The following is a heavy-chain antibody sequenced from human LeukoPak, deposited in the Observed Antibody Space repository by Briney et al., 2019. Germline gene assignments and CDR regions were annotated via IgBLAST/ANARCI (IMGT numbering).Heavy chain of an antibody. CDR1: GGTFSSYA. Sequence: GASAKVSCKASGGTFSSYAISWVRQAPGQGLEWMGGIIPIFGTANYAQKFQGRVTITADESTSTAYMELSSLRSEDTAVYYCAREQFSAAPQDAFDIWGQGTMVTVSS. CDR2: IIPIFGTA. J-gene: IGHJ3*02. CDR3: AREQFSAAPQDAFDI. V-gene: IGHV1-69*01. D-gene: IGHD2-15*01.